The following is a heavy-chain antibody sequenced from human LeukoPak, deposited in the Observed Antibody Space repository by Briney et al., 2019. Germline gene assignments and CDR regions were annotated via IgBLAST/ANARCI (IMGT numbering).Heavy chain of an antibody. CDR3: ASYAPPTTAVTRLFDY. V-gene: IGHV3-23*01. CDR2: ISGSGGST. CDR1: GFTFSSYA. Sequence: PGGSLRLSCAASGFTFSSYAMSWVRQAPGKGLEWVSAISGSGGSTYYADSVKGRFTISRDNSKNILYLQMNSLKAEDTAVFYCASYAPPTTAVTRLFDYWGQGTLVTVSS. J-gene: IGHJ4*02. D-gene: IGHD4-17*01.